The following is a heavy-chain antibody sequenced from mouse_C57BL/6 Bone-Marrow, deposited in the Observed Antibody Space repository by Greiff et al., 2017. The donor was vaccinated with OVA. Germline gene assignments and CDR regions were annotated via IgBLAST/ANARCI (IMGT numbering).Heavy chain of an antibody. CDR2: IHPNSGST. V-gene: IGHV1-64*01. J-gene: IGHJ3*01. CDR3: ARRDYYGSSAWFAY. Sequence: QVHVKQPGAELVKPGASVKLSCKASGYTFTSYWMHWVKQRPGQGLEWIGMIHPNSGSTNYNEKFKSKATLTVDKSSSTAYMQLSSLTSEDSAVYYCARRDYYGSSAWFAYWGQGTLVTVSA. D-gene: IGHD1-1*01. CDR1: GYTFTSYW.